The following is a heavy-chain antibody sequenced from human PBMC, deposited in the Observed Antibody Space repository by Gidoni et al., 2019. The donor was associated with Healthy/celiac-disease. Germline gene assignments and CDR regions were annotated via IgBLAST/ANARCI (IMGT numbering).Heavy chain of an antibody. V-gene: IGHV4-34*01. D-gene: IGHD2-2*01. CDR3: ARGRRVVPAYYYMDV. CDR1: GGSFSGYY. J-gene: IGHJ6*03. CDR2: INHSGST. Sequence: QVQLQQWGAGLLKPSETLSLTCAVYGGSFSGYYWSWIRQPPGKGLEWIGEINHSGSTNYNPSLKSRVTISVDTSKNQFSLKLSSVTAADTAVYYCARGRRVVPAYYYMDVWGKGTTVTVSS.